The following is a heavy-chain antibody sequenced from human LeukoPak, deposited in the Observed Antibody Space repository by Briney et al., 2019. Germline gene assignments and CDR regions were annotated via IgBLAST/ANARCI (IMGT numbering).Heavy chain of an antibody. CDR1: GDSISSGSYY. V-gene: IGHV4-61*02. CDR3: ARASVYGEEAFDI. D-gene: IGHD4-17*01. J-gene: IGHJ3*02. Sequence: SETLSLTCTVSGDSISSGSYYWSWIRQPAGKGLEWIGRIYTSGSTNYNPSLRSRVTISVDTSKNQFSLKLSSVTAADTAVYYCARASVYGEEAFDIWGQGTMVTVSS. CDR2: IYTSGST.